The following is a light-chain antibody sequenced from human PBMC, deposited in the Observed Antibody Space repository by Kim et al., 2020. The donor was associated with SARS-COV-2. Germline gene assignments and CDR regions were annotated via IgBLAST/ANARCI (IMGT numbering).Light chain of an antibody. V-gene: IGKV3-20*01. CDR1: QSVSGTY. CDR2: GAS. CDR3: QQYDSSSRWT. Sequence: PGESATLSCRASQSVSGTYLAWYQQKPGQAPRLLIYGASSRATGIPDRFSGSGSGTDFTLTINRLEPEDFAVYYCQQYDSSSRWTFGQGTKVYIK. J-gene: IGKJ1*01.